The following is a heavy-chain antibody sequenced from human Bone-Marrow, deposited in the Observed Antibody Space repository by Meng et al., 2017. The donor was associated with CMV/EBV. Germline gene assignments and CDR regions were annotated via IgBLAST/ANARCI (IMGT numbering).Heavy chain of an antibody. V-gene: IGHV1-18*01. CDR2: ISAYNGNT. D-gene: IGHD2-2*01. CDR1: GYNFTSYG. Sequence: ASVKVSCKASGYNFTSYGISWVRQAPGQGLEWMGWISAYNGNTNYAQKLQGRVTMTTDTSTSTAYMELRSLRPDDTAVYYCARDAPGGPAEDTSNWFDPCGQGTLVTVSS. CDR3: ARDAPGGPAEDTSNWFDP. J-gene: IGHJ5*02.